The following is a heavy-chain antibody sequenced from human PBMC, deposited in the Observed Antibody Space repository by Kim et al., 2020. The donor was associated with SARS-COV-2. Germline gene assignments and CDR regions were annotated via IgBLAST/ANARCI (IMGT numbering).Heavy chain of an antibody. D-gene: IGHD6-13*01. CDR3: ARDKTTGSSRIFDY. V-gene: IGHV6-1*01. CDR2: TYYRSKWYN. Sequence: SQTLSLTCAISGDSVSSNTVSWNWIRQSPSRGLEWLGRTYYRSKWYNDYAVSVNTRININPDTSKNQFSLQLNSVTPEDTAVYYCARDKTTGSSRIFDYWGQRTLVTVSP. J-gene: IGHJ4*02. CDR1: GDSVSSNTVS.